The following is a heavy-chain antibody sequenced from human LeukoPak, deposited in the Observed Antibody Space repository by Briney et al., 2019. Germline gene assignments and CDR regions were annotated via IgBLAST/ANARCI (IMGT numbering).Heavy chain of an antibody. D-gene: IGHD2-21*02. J-gene: IGHJ5*02. CDR2: IIPILGIA. CDR1: GGTFSSYA. CDR3: ARPLYCCGHSYLGNCSAP. Sequence: SVKVSCKASGGTFSSYAISWVRQAPGQGLEWMGRIIPILGIANYAQKFQGRVTITADKSTSTAYMELSSLRSEDTAVYYCARPLYCCGHSYLGNCSAPGAQGPLAPAPS. V-gene: IGHV1-69*04.